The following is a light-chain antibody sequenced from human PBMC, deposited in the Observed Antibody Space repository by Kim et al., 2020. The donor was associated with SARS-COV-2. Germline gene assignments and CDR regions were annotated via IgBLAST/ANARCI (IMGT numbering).Light chain of an antibody. V-gene: IGLV2-14*03. J-gene: IGLJ3*02. CDR2: DVT. Sequence: GPTITISSTGTSSDVGGYNYVSWYQQYPGRVPTLMIYDVTKQPLGVSHRFSGSKSGNTASLTISGLQTGDEAHYYCTSYTSSRTGVFGGGTQLTVL. CDR1: SSDVGGYNY. CDR3: TSYTSSRTGV.